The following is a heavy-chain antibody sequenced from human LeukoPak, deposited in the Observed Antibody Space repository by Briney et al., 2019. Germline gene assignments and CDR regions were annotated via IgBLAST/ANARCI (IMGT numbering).Heavy chain of an antibody. CDR2: IYSGGIT. V-gene: IGHV3-53*01. CDR3: ARGVLPAASYFDY. Sequence: GGSLRLSCAASGFTVSSNYMAWVRQAPGKGLEWVSVIYSGGITYYADSVKGRFTISRDNSKNTLYLQMNSLRAEDTAVYYCARGVLPAASYFDYWGQGTLVTVSS. J-gene: IGHJ4*02. CDR1: GFTVSSNY. D-gene: IGHD2-2*01.